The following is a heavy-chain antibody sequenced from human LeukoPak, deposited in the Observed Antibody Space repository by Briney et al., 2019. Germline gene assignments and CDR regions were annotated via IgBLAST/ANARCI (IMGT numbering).Heavy chain of an antibody. CDR3: ARVAYDFWSGYWEVAFDI. D-gene: IGHD3-3*01. J-gene: IGHJ3*02. Sequence: ASVKASCKASGYTFTGYYMHWVRQAPGEGLEWMGRINPNSGGTNYAQKFQGRVTMTRDTSISTAYMELSRLRSDDTAVYYCARVAYDFWSGYWEVAFDIWGQGTMVTVSS. V-gene: IGHV1-2*06. CDR2: INPNSGGT. CDR1: GYTFTGYY.